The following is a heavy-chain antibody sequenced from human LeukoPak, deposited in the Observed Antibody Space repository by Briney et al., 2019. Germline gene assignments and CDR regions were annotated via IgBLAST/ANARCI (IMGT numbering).Heavy chain of an antibody. CDR2: IIPIFGTA. D-gene: IGHD6-13*01. V-gene: IGHV1-69*05. CDR1: GYTFTGYY. CDR3: ARERGEDIAAAGNWFDP. Sequence: ASVKVSCKASGYTFTGYYMHWVRQAPGQGLEWMGGIIPIFGTANYAQKFQGRVTITTDESTSTAYMELSSLRSEDTAVYYCARERGEDIAAAGNWFDPWGQGTLVTVSS. J-gene: IGHJ5*02.